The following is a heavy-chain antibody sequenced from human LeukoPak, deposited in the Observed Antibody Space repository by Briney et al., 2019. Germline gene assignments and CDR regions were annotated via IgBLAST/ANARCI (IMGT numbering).Heavy chain of an antibody. D-gene: IGHD6-19*01. Sequence: SVTVSFKASGGTFIMYSISWVRQAPGQGREWMGGIVPIFGTADYAQKFQGRVTITADESTSTAYMELSSLRSEDTAVYYCASSPGIAVAGISEYFQHWGQGTLVTVSS. V-gene: IGHV1-69*13. CDR1: GGTFIMYS. CDR2: IVPIFGTA. CDR3: ASSPGIAVAGISEYFQH. J-gene: IGHJ1*01.